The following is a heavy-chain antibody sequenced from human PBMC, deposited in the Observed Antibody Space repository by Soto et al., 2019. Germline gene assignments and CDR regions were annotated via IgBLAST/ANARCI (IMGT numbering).Heavy chain of an antibody. Sequence: GASVKVSCKASGYTFTSYAMHWVRQAPGQRLEWMGWINAGNGNTKYSQKFQGRVTITRDTSASTAYMELNSLRPDDTAVYYCVKEATVQVAHHFDYWGQGTLVTVSS. V-gene: IGHV1-3*01. J-gene: IGHJ4*02. CDR1: GYTFTSYA. D-gene: IGHD4-4*01. CDR3: VKEATVQVAHHFDY. CDR2: INAGNGNT.